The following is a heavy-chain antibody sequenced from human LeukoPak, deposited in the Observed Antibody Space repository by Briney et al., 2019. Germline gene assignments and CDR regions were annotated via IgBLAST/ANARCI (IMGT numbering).Heavy chain of an antibody. Sequence: SVKVSCKASGGTFSSYAISWVRQAPGQGLEWMGGIIPIFGTAKYAQKFQGGVTITTDESPSTAYMELSSLRAEDTAVYCCARGRGSGTNAFDIWGQGTMVTVSS. CDR2: IIPIFGTA. CDR3: ARGRGSGTNAFDI. J-gene: IGHJ3*02. CDR1: GGTFSSYA. D-gene: IGHD1-26*01. V-gene: IGHV1-69*05.